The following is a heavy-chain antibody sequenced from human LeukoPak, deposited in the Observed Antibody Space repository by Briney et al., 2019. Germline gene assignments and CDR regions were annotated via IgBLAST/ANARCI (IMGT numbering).Heavy chain of an antibody. D-gene: IGHD6-13*01. J-gene: IGHJ5*02. CDR1: GFTFSSYA. CDR2: FRGSGVAT. V-gene: IGHV3-23*01. Sequence: PGGSLRLSCAASGFTFSSYAMNWVRQAPGKGLKWVSGFRGSGVATFYADSVKGRFTISRDNSKNTLYLQMNSLRAEDTAVYYCAKDKSPGYSSSWLRGINWFDPWGQGTLVTVSS. CDR3: AKDKSPGYSSSWLRGINWFDP.